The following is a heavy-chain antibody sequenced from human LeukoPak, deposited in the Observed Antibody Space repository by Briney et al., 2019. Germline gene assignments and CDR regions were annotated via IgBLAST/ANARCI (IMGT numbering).Heavy chain of an antibody. Sequence: ASVNVSCMASGYIFTSYFMHWVRQAPGQGLEWVGIINPSGGSTSYAQKFQGRVTMTRDTSTSTVYMELSSLRSEDTAVYYCARDWDTTYYMDVWGKGTTVTVSS. D-gene: IGHD5-18*01. J-gene: IGHJ6*03. V-gene: IGHV1-46*01. CDR3: ARDWDTTYYMDV. CDR2: INPSGGST. CDR1: GYIFTSYF.